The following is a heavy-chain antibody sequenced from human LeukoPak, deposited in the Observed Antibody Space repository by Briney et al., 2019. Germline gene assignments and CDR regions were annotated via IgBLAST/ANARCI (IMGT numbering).Heavy chain of an antibody. CDR2: IYYSGST. J-gene: IGHJ5*02. V-gene: IGHV4-59*01. CDR1: GGSFSGYY. D-gene: IGHD2-2*01. CDR3: ARETIVVVPAGPGNWFDP. Sequence: PSETLSLTCAVYGGSFSGYYWSWIRQPPGKGLEWIGYIYYSGSTNYNPSLKSRVTISVDTSKNQFSLKLSSVTAADTAVYYCARETIVVVPAGPGNWFDPWGQGTLVTVSS.